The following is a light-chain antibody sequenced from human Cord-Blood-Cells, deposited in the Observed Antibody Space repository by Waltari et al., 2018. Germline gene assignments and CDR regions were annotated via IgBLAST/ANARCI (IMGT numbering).Light chain of an antibody. Sequence: SYELTQPPSVSVSPGQTASITCSGDKLGDKYACWYQQKPGQSPVLVIYQDSKRPSGIPERFSGSKYGNTATLTISGTQAMDEADYYCQAWDSSTADVVFGGGTKLTVL. CDR2: QDS. CDR3: QAWDSSTADVV. CDR1: KLGDKY. V-gene: IGLV3-1*01. J-gene: IGLJ2*01.